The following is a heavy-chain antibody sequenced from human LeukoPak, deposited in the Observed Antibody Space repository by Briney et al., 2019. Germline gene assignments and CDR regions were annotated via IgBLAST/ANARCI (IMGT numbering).Heavy chain of an antibody. V-gene: IGHV3-7*01. D-gene: IGHD2-15*01. CDR3: ARRSDGYCSGGSCFYYYGMDV. Sequence: GGSLRLSCVTSGFTLSSFYMNWVRQAPGKGLEWVANINQDGSEKYYVDSVEGRFTISRDNAKNSLYLHMNSLRAEDTAVFYCARRSDGYCSGGSCFYYYGMDVWGQGTTVTVSS. CDR1: GFTLSSFY. CDR2: INQDGSEK. J-gene: IGHJ6*02.